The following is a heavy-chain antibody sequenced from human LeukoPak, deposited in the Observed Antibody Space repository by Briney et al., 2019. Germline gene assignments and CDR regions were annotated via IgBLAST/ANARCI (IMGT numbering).Heavy chain of an antibody. CDR2: FDPEDGET. V-gene: IGHV1-24*01. Sequence: ASVKVSCKVSGYTLTELSMHWVRQAPGKGLEWMGGFDPEDGETIYAQKFQGRVTMTEDTSTDTAYMELSSLRSEGTAVYYCATLYTMVRGVIRYYFDYWGQGTLVTVSS. CDR1: GYTLTELS. CDR3: ATLYTMVRGVIRYYFDY. D-gene: IGHD3-10*01. J-gene: IGHJ4*02.